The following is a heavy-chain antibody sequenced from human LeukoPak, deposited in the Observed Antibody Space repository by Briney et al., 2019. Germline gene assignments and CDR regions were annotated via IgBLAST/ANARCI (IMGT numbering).Heavy chain of an antibody. D-gene: IGHD6-19*01. V-gene: IGHV4-38-2*02. CDR1: GYSISSGYY. CDR3: ARSGASSSGWPFDY. Sequence: SETLSLTCTVSGYSISSGYYWGWIRQPPGKGLEWIGNIYHDGSTYYNPSLKSRLTISVDTSKNQFSLKLSSVTAADTAVYYCARSGASSSGWPFDYWGQGTLVTVSS. CDR2: IYHDGST. J-gene: IGHJ4*02.